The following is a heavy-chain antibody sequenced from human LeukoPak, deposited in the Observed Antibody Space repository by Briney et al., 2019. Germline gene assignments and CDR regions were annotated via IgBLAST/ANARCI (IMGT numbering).Heavy chain of an antibody. Sequence: PGGSLRLSCAASGFTFSSYAMHWVRQAPGKGLEWVAVISYDGSNKYYADSVKGRFTISRDNSKNTLYLQMNSLRAEDTAVYYCARTWIHVWTPDFDYWGQGTLVTVSS. D-gene: IGHD3-16*01. CDR2: ISYDGSNK. CDR3: ARTWIHVWTPDFDY. V-gene: IGHV3-30*04. J-gene: IGHJ4*02. CDR1: GFTFSSYA.